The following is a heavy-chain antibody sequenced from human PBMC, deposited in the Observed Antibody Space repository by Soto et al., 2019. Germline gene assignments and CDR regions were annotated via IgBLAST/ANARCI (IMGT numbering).Heavy chain of an antibody. J-gene: IGHJ4*02. Sequence: GGSLRLSCAASGFTFSTYVMHWVRQAPGKGLEWVAIISHDGSSQYYADSVKGRFTISRDNSKNTLYLQMNSLRAEDTAVYYCARPETYYYDSSGYFGYWCQGPRVTVAS. D-gene: IGHD3-22*01. CDR1: GFTFSTYV. CDR2: ISHDGSSQ. V-gene: IGHV3-30-3*01. CDR3: ARPETYYYDSSGYFGY.